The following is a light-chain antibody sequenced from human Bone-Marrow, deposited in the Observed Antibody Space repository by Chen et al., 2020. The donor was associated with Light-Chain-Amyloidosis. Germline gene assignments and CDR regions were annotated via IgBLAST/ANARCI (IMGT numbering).Light chain of an antibody. J-gene: IGLJ2*01. V-gene: IGLV3-25*03. Sequence: DDSTQPPAVTVSPGQTPAISCTGDGLPTQHSSWYQLRPGQAPRLLIFKDNERPSGIPERFSGSSSGTIVTLTINGVQAEDEADYYCQSGITDGVSMFFGGGTRLTVL. CDR3: QSGITDGVSMF. CDR1: GLPTQH. CDR2: KDN.